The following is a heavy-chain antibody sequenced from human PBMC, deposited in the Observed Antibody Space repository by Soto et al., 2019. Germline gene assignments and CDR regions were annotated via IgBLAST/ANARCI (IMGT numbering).Heavy chain of an antibody. V-gene: IGHV4-59*12. CDR1: GGSISSYY. D-gene: IGHD2-15*01. CDR3: ARGGLGYCSGGSCYSAELSRYYYGMDV. Sequence: SETLSLTCTVSGGSISSYYWSWIRQPPGKGLEWIGYIYYSGSTNYNPSLKSRVTISVDTSKNQFSLKLSSVTAADTAVYYCARGGLGYCSGGSCYSAELSRYYYGMDVWGQGTTVTVSS. J-gene: IGHJ6*02. CDR2: IYYSGST.